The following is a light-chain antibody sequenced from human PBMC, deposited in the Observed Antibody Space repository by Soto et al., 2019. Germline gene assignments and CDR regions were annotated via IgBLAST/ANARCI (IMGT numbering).Light chain of an antibody. V-gene: IGKV3-20*01. CDR1: QSVSGSY. CDR3: QQYGSSPRT. Sequence: EIVLTQSPGTLSLSPGERATLSCRASQSVSGSYLAWYQQSPGQAPRLLINGASSRATGIPDRFSGSGSGTDFTLTISGLEPEDFAVYYCQQYGSSPRTFGQGTKVEIK. J-gene: IGKJ1*01. CDR2: GAS.